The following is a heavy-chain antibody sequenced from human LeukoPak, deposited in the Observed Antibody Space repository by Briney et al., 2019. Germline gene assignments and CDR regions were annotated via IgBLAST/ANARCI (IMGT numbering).Heavy chain of an antibody. J-gene: IGHJ6*02. V-gene: IGHV6-1*01. CDR2: TYYRSKWYN. Sequence: SQTLSLTCAISGDIVSSNSAAWNWIRQSPSRGLEWLGRTYYRSKWYNDYAVSVKSRITINPDTSKNQFSLQLNSVTPEDTAVYYCARDDSGVVGYYYYGMDVWGQGTTVTVSS. CDR1: GDIVSSNSAA. D-gene: IGHD2-15*01. CDR3: ARDDSGVVGYYYYGMDV.